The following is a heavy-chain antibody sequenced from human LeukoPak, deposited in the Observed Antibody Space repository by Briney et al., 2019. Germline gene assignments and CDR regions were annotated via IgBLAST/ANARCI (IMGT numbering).Heavy chain of an antibody. J-gene: IGHJ4*02. CDR3: ARGTNSGWYSGPFDY. V-gene: IGHV4-59*01. D-gene: IGHD6-19*01. CDR2: IYYSGST. CDR1: GGSISSYY. Sequence: PSETLSLTCTVSGGSISSYYWSWIRQPPGKGLEWIGYIYYSGSTNYNPSLKSRVTISVDTSKNQFSLKLSSVTAADTAVYYCARGTNSGWYSGPFDYWGQGTLVTVSS.